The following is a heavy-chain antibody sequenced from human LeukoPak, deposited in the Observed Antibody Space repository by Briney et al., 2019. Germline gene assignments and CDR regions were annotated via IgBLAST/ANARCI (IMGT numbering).Heavy chain of an antibody. J-gene: IGHJ1*01. Sequence: GPLRLSCAASGFTFNSYSMYWVRQAPGRGLEWVSSISSSSSHMFYAASVKGRFSISRDNANNSLYLQMSSLRAEDTAVYYCVRDSGSSYGYYFLHWGQGTLVTVSS. V-gene: IGHV3-21*01. D-gene: IGHD1-26*01. CDR2: ISSSSSHM. CDR1: GFTFNSYS. CDR3: VRDSGSSYGYYFLH.